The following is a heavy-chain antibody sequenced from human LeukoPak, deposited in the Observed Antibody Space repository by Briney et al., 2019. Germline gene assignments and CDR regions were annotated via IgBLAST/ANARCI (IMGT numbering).Heavy chain of an antibody. J-gene: IGHJ3*02. CDR3: ARGGSYLSAFDI. Sequence: GGTLRLSCAASGFTFSSYGMSWVRQAPGKGLEWVSGMSSSGGSTYYADSVKGRFTISRDNFKNTLYLQMNSLRAEDTAVYYCARGGSYLSAFDIWGQGTMVTVSS. D-gene: IGHD1-26*01. CDR2: MSSSGGST. V-gene: IGHV3-23*01. CDR1: GFTFSSYG.